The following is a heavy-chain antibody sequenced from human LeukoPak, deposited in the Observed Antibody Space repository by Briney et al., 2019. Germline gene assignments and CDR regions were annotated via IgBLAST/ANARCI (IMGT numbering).Heavy chain of an antibody. CDR3: ARDLGAAGTAFDY. J-gene: IGHJ4*02. CDR1: GGSISGSHW. V-gene: IGHV4-4*02. D-gene: IGHD6-13*01. Sequence: SEILSLTCAVSGGSISGSHWWSWVRQPPGKGLEWIGEIYHSGSTNYNPSLKSRVTISVDKSNNQFSLKPTSVTAADTAVYYCARDLGAAGTAFDYWGQGTLVTVSS. CDR2: IYHSGST.